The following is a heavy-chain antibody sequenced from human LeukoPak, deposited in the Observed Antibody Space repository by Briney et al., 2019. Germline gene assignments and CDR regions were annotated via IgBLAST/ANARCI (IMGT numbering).Heavy chain of an antibody. CDR3: ARTSARGAQFDY. CDR2: IYASGST. V-gene: IGHV4-4*07. D-gene: IGHD3-10*01. J-gene: IGHJ4*02. CDR1: GGSISNYY. Sequence: SGTLSLTCTVSGGSISNYYWSWIRQPAGMGLEWIGRIYASGSTNYNPSPKSRVTMSVDTSNTQFSLNLSSVTAADTAVYYCARTSARGAQFDYWGQGTMVTVS.